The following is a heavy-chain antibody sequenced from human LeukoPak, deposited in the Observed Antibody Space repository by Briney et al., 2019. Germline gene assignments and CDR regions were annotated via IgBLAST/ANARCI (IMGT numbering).Heavy chain of an antibody. Sequence: PGGSLRLSCAASGFTFSSFGMHWVRQAPGKGLEWVAVLSYDGSNSYYADSVKGRFTISRDNSKNTLYLQMNSLRAEDTAVYYCAKAQGSGWYQWFDPWGQGTLVTVSS. CDR1: GFTFSSFG. V-gene: IGHV3-30*18. D-gene: IGHD6-19*01. CDR2: LSYDGSNS. J-gene: IGHJ5*02. CDR3: AKAQGSGWYQWFDP.